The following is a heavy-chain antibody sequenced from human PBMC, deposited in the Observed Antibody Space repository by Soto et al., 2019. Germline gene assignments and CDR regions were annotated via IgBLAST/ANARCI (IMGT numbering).Heavy chain of an antibody. Sequence: QVQLVESGGGVVQPGRSLRLSCAASGFTFSSHFMHWVRQAPGKGLEWVSAISHDGGNKYYADSVKGRFTISRDNSKNTMYLQIDSLRSDDTSSYYCARDFPVKEFDLWGRGTRVTVSS. CDR1: GFTFSSHF. J-gene: IGHJ5*02. CDR3: ARDFPVKEFDL. CDR2: ISHDGGNK. V-gene: IGHV3-30-3*01.